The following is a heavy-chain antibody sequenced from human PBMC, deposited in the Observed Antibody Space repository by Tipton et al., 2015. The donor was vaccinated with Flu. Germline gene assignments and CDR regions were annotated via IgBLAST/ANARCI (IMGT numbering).Heavy chain of an antibody. CDR3: ARSTVITMMSPNWFDP. Sequence: TLSLTCAVYGGSFSGYYWSWIRQPPGKGLEWIGEINHGGSTNYNPSLKSRVTISVDTSKNQFSLRLSSVTAADTAVYYCARSTVITMMSPNWFDPWGQGTLVTVSS. J-gene: IGHJ5*02. CDR2: INHGGST. CDR1: GGSFSGYY. V-gene: IGHV4-34*01. D-gene: IGHD3-22*01.